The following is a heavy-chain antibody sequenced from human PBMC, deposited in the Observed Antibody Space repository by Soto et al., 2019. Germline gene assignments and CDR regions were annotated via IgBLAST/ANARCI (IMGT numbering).Heavy chain of an antibody. D-gene: IGHD2-15*01. Sequence: EVQLVESGGGLVQPGGSLRLSCAASGFTLSNYWMYWVRQAPGKGLEWVSRINSDGSVSSYADSVKGRLTISRDNVNNTLYLQMDSLRAEDTAVYYCARGDCVGGTCYSLAGSFYYYMDVWGKGTTVTVFS. CDR3: ARGDCVGGTCYSLAGSFYYYMDV. CDR1: GFTLSNYW. CDR2: INSDGSVS. J-gene: IGHJ6*03. V-gene: IGHV3-74*02.